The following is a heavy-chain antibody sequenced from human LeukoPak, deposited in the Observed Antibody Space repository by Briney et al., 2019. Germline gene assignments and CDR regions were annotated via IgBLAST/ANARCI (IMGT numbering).Heavy chain of an antibody. CDR3: ARVYYSSSYDYWYFDL. J-gene: IGHJ2*01. V-gene: IGHV4-59*01. CDR1: GGSISSYY. Sequence: SETLSLTCTVSGGSISSYYWTWIRQPPGKGLEWIGYKDYSGSTNYNRSLKSRVTISVDTSKNQFSLKLSSVTAADTAVYYCARVYYSSSYDYWYFDLWGRGTLVTVSS. CDR2: KDYSGST. D-gene: IGHD6-13*01.